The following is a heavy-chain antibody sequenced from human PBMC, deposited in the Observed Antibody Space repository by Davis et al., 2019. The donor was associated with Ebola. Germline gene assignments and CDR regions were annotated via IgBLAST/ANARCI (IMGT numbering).Heavy chain of an antibody. J-gene: IGHJ4*02. CDR2: IYYSGST. V-gene: IGHV4-31*03. Sequence: PSETLSLTCTVSGGSISSGGYYWSWIRQHPGKGLEWIGYIYYSGSTYYNPSLKSRVTISVDTSKNQFSLKLSSVTAADTAVYYCARDSAIAGVMGYFDYWGQGTLVTVSS. CDR3: ARDSAIAGVMGYFDY. D-gene: IGHD3-16*01. CDR1: GGSISSGGYY.